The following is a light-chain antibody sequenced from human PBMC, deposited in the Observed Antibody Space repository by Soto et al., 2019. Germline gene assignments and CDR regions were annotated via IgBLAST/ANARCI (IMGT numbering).Light chain of an antibody. CDR3: QQHNNWPFT. Sequence: EMVMTQSPATLSVSPGERATLSCRASQSISGNLAWYQQKPGQPPSLLIFGASTRATGIPARFTGSGSETEFTLTISSLHSEDFAVYYCQQHNNWPFTFGGGTKVEIK. J-gene: IGKJ4*01. CDR1: QSISGN. CDR2: GAS. V-gene: IGKV3-15*01.